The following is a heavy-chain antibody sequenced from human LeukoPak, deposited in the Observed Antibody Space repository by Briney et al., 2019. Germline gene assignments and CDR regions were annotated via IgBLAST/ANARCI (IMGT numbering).Heavy chain of an antibody. CDR2: IYYSGST. Sequence: SETLSLTCTVSGGSISSHYWSWIRQPPGKGLEWIGYIYYSGSTNYNPSLKSRVTISVDTPKNQFSLKLSSVTAADTAVYYCARQDGVGYVDYWGQGTLVTVSS. CDR1: GGSISSHY. V-gene: IGHV4-59*11. J-gene: IGHJ4*02. D-gene: IGHD5-24*01. CDR3: ARQDGVGYVDY.